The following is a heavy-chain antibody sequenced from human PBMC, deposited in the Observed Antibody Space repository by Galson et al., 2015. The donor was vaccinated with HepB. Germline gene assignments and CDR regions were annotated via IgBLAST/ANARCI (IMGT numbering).Heavy chain of an antibody. CDR2: IWYDGSNK. D-gene: IGHD1-26*01. V-gene: IGHV3-33*08. J-gene: IGHJ4*02. Sequence: SLRLSCAASGFTFSSYGMHWVRQAPGKGLEWVAVIWYDGSNKYYADSVKGRSTISRDNSKNTLYLQMNSLRAENTAVYYCARDLYIRAGGGGGSFLGYWGQGTLVTVSS. CDR3: ARDLYIRAGGGGGSFLGY. CDR1: GFTFSSYG.